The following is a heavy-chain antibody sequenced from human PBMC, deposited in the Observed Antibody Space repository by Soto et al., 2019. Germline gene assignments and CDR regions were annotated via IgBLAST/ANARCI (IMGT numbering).Heavy chain of an antibody. CDR2: ISAYNGNT. CDR1: GYTFTSYG. Sequence: ASVKVSCKASGYTFTSYGISWVRQAPGQGLEWMGWISAYNGNTNYAQKLQGRVTMTTDTSTSAAYMELRSLRSDDTAVYYCARYGYYYDSSGTYYYGMDVWGQGTTVTVSS. J-gene: IGHJ6*02. CDR3: ARYGYYYDSSGTYYYGMDV. D-gene: IGHD3-22*01. V-gene: IGHV1-18*01.